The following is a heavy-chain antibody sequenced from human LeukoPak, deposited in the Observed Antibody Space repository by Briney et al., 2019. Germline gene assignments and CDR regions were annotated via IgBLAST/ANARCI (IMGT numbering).Heavy chain of an antibody. J-gene: IGHJ6*02. CDR1: GYTFTSYY. CDR2: INPSGGST. V-gene: IGHV1-46*01. D-gene: IGHD4-17*01. Sequence: GASVKVSCKASGYTFTSYYMHWVRQAPGQGLEWMGIINPSGGSTSYAQKFQGRVTMTRDTPTSTVYMELSSLRSEDTAVYYCARVTVPGPGVHYYYGMDVWGQGTTVTVSS. CDR3: ARVTVPGPGVHYYYGMDV.